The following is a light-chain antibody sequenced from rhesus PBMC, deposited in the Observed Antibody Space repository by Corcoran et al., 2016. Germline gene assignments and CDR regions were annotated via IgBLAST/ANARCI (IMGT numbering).Light chain of an antibody. CDR1: RSDIGGYNY. J-gene: IGLJ1*01. V-gene: IGLV2-23*01. Sequence: QAALTQPPSVSGSPGQSVTIYCTGTRSDIGGYNYVSWYLQHPGKAPKLMIYDVPTRPSGVSDRFSGSKSGNTASLTISGLQAEDEADYYCNSYAGSNTYIFGTGTRLTVV. CDR3: NSYAGSNTYI. CDR2: DVP.